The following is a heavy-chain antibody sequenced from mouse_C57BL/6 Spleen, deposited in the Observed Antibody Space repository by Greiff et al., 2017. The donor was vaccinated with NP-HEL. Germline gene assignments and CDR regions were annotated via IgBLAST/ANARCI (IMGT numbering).Heavy chain of an antibody. V-gene: IGHV1-7*01. Sequence: VQLQQSGAELAKPGASVKLSCKASGYTFTSYWLHWVKQRPGQGREWIGYINPSSGYTKYNQKFKDKATLTVDKSSSTAYMQLSSLTSEDSAVYYCARPYYGSSSYAMDFWGQGTSVTVSS. J-gene: IGHJ4*01. CDR3: ARPYYGSSSYAMDF. CDR2: INPSSGYT. CDR1: GYTFTSYW. D-gene: IGHD1-1*01.